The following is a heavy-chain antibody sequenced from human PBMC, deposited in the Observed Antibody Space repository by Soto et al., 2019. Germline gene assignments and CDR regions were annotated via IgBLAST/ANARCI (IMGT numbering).Heavy chain of an antibody. D-gene: IGHD1-1*01. J-gene: IGHJ1*01. CDR3: ARWPRPSSAGTGAY. Sequence: GGALSLSSAPSGFDSSYYWIQWFRQSPGKGLEWVSRIDPDGTTTNGADSLEGRFSVSSTNAKKTIKFQMNSLPGDDRALYYCARWPRPSSAGTGAYWGQGTLVTVSS. CDR2: IDPDGTTT. V-gene: IGHV3-74*01. CDR1: GFDSSYYW.